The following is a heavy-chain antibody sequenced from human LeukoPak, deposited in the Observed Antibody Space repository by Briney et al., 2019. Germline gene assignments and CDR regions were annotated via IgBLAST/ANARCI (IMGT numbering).Heavy chain of an antibody. J-gene: IGHJ2*01. CDR3: ARDWPRYCSGGSCYFYFDL. Sequence: GGSLRLSCEASGFTFSTYSMNWVRQAPGKGLEGVSYISRSSSDIYYADSVKGRFTISRDNAKNSLYLQMNSLRAEDTAVYYCARDWPRYCSGGSCYFYFDLWGRGTLVTVSS. V-gene: IGHV3-48*01. D-gene: IGHD2-15*01. CDR1: GFTFSTYS. CDR2: ISRSSSDI.